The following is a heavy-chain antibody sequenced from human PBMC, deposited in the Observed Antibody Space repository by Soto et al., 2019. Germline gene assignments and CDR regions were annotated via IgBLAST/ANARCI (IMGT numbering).Heavy chain of an antibody. D-gene: IGHD6-13*01. J-gene: IGHJ3*02. Sequence: EVQLVESRGGLVQPGGSLRLSCAASGFTVSLNYMSWVRQAPGKGLEWVSVIYTGGSTYYADSVKGRFTISRDNSKHTLYLQKNSLRAEDTAVYYCAGGSNWHDAFDIWGQGTMVTVS. CDR3: AGGSNWHDAFDI. CDR2: IYTGGST. CDR1: GFTVSLNY. V-gene: IGHV3-66*01.